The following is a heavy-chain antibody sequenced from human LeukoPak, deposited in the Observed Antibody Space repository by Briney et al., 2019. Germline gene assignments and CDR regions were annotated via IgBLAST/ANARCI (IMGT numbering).Heavy chain of an antibody. CDR1: GGSISSSSYY. Sequence: SETLSLTCTVSGGSISSSSYYWAWIRQPPGKGLEWIGSIYYSGNTYYNASLKSQVSISIDTSKNQFSLRLTSVTAADTAVYYCAKQTGSGLFILPGGQGTLVTVSS. CDR2: IYYSGNT. V-gene: IGHV4-39*01. D-gene: IGHD3/OR15-3a*01. J-gene: IGHJ4*02. CDR3: AKQTGSGLFILP.